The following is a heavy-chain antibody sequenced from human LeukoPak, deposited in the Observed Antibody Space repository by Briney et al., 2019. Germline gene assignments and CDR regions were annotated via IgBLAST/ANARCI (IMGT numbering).Heavy chain of an antibody. CDR1: GFTFSSYG. CDR2: ISYDGSNK. J-gene: IGHJ4*02. CDR3: AKEANYPYYFDY. Sequence: PERSLRLSCAASGFTFSSYGVHWVRQAPGKGLEWVAVISYDGSNKYYADSVKGRFTISRDNSKNTLYLQMNSLRAEDTAVYYCAKEANYPYYFDYWGQGTLVTVSS. V-gene: IGHV3-30*18. D-gene: IGHD1-7*01.